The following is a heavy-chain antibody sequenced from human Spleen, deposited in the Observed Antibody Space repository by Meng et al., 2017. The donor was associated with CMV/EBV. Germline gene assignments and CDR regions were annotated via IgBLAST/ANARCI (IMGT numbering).Heavy chain of an antibody. J-gene: IGHJ6*02. CDR3: AREPGYSSSDLGYYYYGMDV. Sequence: GGSLRLSCAASGFTFSSYNMNWVRQAPGKGLEWVSFISSSSSSTHYADSVKGRFTISRDNAKNSLYPQMNSLRAEDTAVYYCAREPGYSSSDLGYYYYGMDVWGQGTTVTVSS. CDR1: GFTFSSYN. CDR2: ISSSSSST. D-gene: IGHD6-6*01. V-gene: IGHV3-48*04.